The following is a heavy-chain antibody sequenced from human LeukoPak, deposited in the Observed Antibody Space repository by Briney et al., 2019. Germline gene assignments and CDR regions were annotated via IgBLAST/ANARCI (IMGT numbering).Heavy chain of an antibody. CDR1: GFTFTSHV. CDR2: ISMNVQTT. J-gene: IGHJ4*02. V-gene: IGHV3-64D*06. Sequence: GGSLRLSCSASGFTFTSHVMHWVRQAPGKGLQYVSGISMNVQTTYYAGSVKGRFTISRDSSKNTVYLQMSSLTAEDTAVYYCVREGLERRTNFDYWSQGTLVSVSS. D-gene: IGHD1-1*01. CDR3: VREGLERRTNFDY.